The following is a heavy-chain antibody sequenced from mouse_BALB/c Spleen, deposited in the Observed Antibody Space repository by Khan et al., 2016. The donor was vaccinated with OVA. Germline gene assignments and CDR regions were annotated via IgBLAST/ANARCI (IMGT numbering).Heavy chain of an antibody. J-gene: IGHJ4*01. D-gene: IGHD2-12*01. CDR1: GDSITSGF. CDR3: ARSYDSWAMDY. V-gene: IGHV3-8*02. Sequence: EVQLQESGPSLVKPSQTLSLTCSVTGDSITSGFWNWIRKLPGNKFEYMGYVTYSGNTYYNPSLKSRISITRDTSKSQYYLQLNSVTTEDTATCFSARSYDSWAMDYWGQGTSVTVSS. CDR2: VTYSGNT.